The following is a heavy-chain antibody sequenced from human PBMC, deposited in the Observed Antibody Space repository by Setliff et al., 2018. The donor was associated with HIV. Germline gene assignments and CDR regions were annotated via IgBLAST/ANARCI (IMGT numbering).Heavy chain of an antibody. CDR3: ASSAGAVPTTAPYGDYYYYFYMDV. Sequence: ASVKVSCKASGGIFCRFAFSWVRQAPGQGLEWMGGIIPIFGTPNYAQKFQGRVTITTDESTNTVYMELYSLTSEDTAIYYCASSAGAVPTTAPYGDYYYYFYMDVWGKGTTVTVSS. CDR2: IIPIFGTP. J-gene: IGHJ6*03. V-gene: IGHV1-69*05. CDR1: GGIFCRFA. D-gene: IGHD1-1*01.